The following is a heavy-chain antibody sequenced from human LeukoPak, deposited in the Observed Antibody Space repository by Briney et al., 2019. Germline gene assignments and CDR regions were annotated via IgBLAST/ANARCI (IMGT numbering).Heavy chain of an antibody. CDR2: INHSGST. CDR3: ARVMVSRPWYFDL. Sequence: SETLSLTCAVSGGSFSGYYWSWIRQPPGKGLEWIGEINHSGSTNYNPSLKSRVTISVDTSKNQFSLKLSSVTAADTAVYYCARVMVSRPWYFDLWGRGTLVTVSS. D-gene: IGHD2-8*01. J-gene: IGHJ2*01. V-gene: IGHV4-34*01. CDR1: GGSFSGYY.